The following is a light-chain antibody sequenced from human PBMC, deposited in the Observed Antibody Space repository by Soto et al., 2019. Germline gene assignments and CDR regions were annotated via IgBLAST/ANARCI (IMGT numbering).Light chain of an antibody. CDR3: QQYDSSRT. CDR2: GAS. Sequence: EIVLTQSPGTLSLSPGERVTLSCRASQSVDSRFLAWYQQKPGQAPRLLVYGASIRATGIPDRFSGSGSGTAFTLSIRRLEPEDFAVYYCQQYDSSRTFGQGTKVEMK. V-gene: IGKV3-20*01. J-gene: IGKJ1*01. CDR1: QSVDSRF.